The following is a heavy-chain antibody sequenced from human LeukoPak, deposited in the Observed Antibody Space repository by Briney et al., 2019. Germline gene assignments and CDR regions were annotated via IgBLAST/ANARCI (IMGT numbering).Heavy chain of an antibody. V-gene: IGHV4-61*01. CDR1: GYSISSGYY. CDR3: ARGSRGGSSWYYFDY. D-gene: IGHD6-13*01. CDR2: IYYSGST. J-gene: IGHJ4*02. Sequence: SETLSLTCTVSGYSISSGYYWGWIRQPPGKGLEWIGYIYYSGSTNYNPSLKSRVTISVDTSKNQFSLKLSSVTAADTAVYYCARGSRGGSSWYYFDYWGQGTLVTVSS.